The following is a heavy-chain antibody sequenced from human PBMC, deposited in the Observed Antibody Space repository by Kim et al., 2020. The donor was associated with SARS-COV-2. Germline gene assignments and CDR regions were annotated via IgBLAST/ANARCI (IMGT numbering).Heavy chain of an antibody. CDR1: GFTFSDYY. CDR2: ISNNGINK. Sequence: GGSLRLSCAASGFTFSDYYMHWVRQAPGKGLEWVSYISNNGINKYYADSVKGRFTISRDNAKNSLYLQMNSLRAEDTAVYYCARQVREYYDSRDALEIWGQRKTGTASS. V-gene: IGHV3-11*01. D-gene: IGHD3-22*01. CDR3: ARQVREYYDSRDALEI. J-gene: IGHJ3*02.